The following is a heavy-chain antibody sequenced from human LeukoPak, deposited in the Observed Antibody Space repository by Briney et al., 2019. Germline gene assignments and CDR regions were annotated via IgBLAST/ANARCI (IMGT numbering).Heavy chain of an antibody. D-gene: IGHD1-26*01. J-gene: IGHJ4*02. CDR1: GFTFSNYW. Sequence: PGGSLRLSCAVSGFTFSNYWRHWVRQTPGKGLVWVSRIKNDGIDNLYAAFVMGRFTISRDNAKNTLYLQMNSLRVEDTAVYYCVRYGSYKFDYWGQGTLVTVSS. V-gene: IGHV3-74*01. CDR2: IKNDGIDN. CDR3: VRYGSYKFDY.